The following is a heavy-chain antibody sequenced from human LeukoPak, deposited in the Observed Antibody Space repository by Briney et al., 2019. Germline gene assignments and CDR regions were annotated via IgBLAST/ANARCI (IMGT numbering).Heavy chain of an antibody. CDR1: GASISSYY. V-gene: IGHV4-59*01. CDR2: IYYSGST. J-gene: IGHJ4*02. Sequence: PSETLSLTCTVSGASISSYYWSWIRQPPGEGLEWIGYIYYSGSTNYNPSLKSRVTISVDTSKNQFSLKLSSVTAADTAVYYCARESLIAVAAFDYWGQGTLVTVSS. CDR3: ARESLIAVAAFDY. D-gene: IGHD6-19*01.